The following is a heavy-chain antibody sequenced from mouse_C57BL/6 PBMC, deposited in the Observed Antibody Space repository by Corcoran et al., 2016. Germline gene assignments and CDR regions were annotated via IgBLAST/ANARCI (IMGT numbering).Heavy chain of an antibody. CDR2: INPNYGTT. V-gene: IGHV1-39*01. CDR3: ASSITTVVEVPFAY. CDR1: GYSFTDYN. J-gene: IGHJ3*01. D-gene: IGHD1-1*01. Sequence: EFQLQQSGPELVKPGASVKISCKASGYSFTDYNMNWVKQSNGKSLEWIGVINPNYGTTSYNQKFKGKATLTVDQSSSTAYMQLNSLTSEDSAVYYCASSITTVVEVPFAYWGQGTLVTVSA.